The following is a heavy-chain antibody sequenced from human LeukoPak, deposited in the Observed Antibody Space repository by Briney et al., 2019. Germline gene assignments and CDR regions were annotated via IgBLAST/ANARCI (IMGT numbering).Heavy chain of an antibody. Sequence: ETLSLTCAVSGASITNNWWSWVRQSPGKGLEWVSAISDSGGNTYSADSVKGRFTISRDNSRNTLYLQMNTLSPDDTAVYYCAKLYGSGTYYNYFHYWGQGTLVTVSS. J-gene: IGHJ4*02. D-gene: IGHD3-10*01. CDR2: ISDSGGNT. CDR1: GASITNNW. V-gene: IGHV3-23*01. CDR3: AKLYGSGTYYNYFHY.